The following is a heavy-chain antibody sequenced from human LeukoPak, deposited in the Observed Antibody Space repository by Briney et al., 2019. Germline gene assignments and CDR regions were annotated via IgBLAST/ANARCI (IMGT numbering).Heavy chain of an antibody. Sequence: SETLSLTCTVSGGSISSYYWSWIRQPPGKGLEWIGYIYYSGSTNYNPSLKSRVTISVDTSKNQFSLKLSSVTAADTAVYYCARGVPTLYYYGSGSYPMSVFDIWGQGTMVTVSS. J-gene: IGHJ3*02. CDR3: ARGVPTLYYYGSGSYPMSVFDI. D-gene: IGHD3-10*01. V-gene: IGHV4-59*01. CDR2: IYYSGST. CDR1: GGSISSYY.